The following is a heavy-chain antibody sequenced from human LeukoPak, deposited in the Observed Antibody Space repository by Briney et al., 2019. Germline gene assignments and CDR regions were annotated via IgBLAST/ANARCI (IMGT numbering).Heavy chain of an antibody. D-gene: IGHD3-22*01. CDR1: GFTFSSYS. CDR2: ISSSSSTI. CDR3: ARDFGGDSSGPGSFDY. Sequence: GGSLRLSCAASGFTFSSYSMNCVRQAPGKGLEWVSYISSSSSTIYYADSVKGRFTISRDNAKNSLYLQMNSLRAEDTAVYYCARDFGGDSSGPGSFDYWGQGTLVTVSS. V-gene: IGHV3-48*01. J-gene: IGHJ4*02.